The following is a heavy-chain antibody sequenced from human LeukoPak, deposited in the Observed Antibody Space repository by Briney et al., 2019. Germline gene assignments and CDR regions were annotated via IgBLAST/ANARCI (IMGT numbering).Heavy chain of an antibody. CDR3: AKDPANTYLPDY. J-gene: IGHJ4*02. CDR2: ITWDGDTT. D-gene: IGHD2-2*02. V-gene: IGHV3-43*01. Sequence: GGSLTPPCGASGFTFDDYTMHWVRQSPGRGLVCVSLITWDGDTTNYADSVKGRFTISRDNSKDSLYLQMNSLRTEDTALYYCAKDPANTYLPDYWGQGTLVTVSS. CDR1: GFTFDDYT.